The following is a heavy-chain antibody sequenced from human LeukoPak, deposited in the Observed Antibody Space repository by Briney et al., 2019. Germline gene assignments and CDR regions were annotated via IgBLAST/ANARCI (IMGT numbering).Heavy chain of an antibody. CDR1: GYTFTSYG. CDR2: VSAYNGNT. V-gene: IGHV1-18*01. Sequence: GASVKVSCKASGYTFTSYGISWVRQAPGQGLEWMGWVSAYNGNTNYTHKRQGTLTMTTRTSTSTAYIERGRLRSDGPAVYYRARSPYYDFWSGPYYFDYWGQGTLVTASS. D-gene: IGHD3-3*01. J-gene: IGHJ4*02. CDR3: ARSPYYDFWSGPYYFDY.